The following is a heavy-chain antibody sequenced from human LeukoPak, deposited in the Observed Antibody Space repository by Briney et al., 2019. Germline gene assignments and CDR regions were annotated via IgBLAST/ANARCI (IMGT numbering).Heavy chain of an antibody. V-gene: IGHV1-46*01. CDR1: GYTFTSYY. Sequence: ASVKVSCKASGYTFTSYYLHWVRRAPGQGLEWMGIVNPSGGSTSYAQKLQGRVTMTTDTSTSTAYMELRSLRSDDTAIYYCARDSHYYDRSGYPDYWGQGTLVTVSS. CDR3: ARDSHYYDRSGYPDY. D-gene: IGHD3-22*01. CDR2: VNPSGGST. J-gene: IGHJ4*02.